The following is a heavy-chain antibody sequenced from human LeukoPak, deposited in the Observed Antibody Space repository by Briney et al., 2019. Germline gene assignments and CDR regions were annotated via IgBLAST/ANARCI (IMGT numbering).Heavy chain of an antibody. CDR1: GGSVSGYY. J-gene: IGHJ4*02. Sequence: RSSETLSLTCAVDGGSVSGYYWSWIRQPPGKGLEWIGEINHSGSTNYNPSLKSRVTISVDTSKTQFSLKLSSVTAADTAVYYCARNRYCGGDCYSGEGFDYWGQGTLVTVSS. CDR2: INHSGST. D-gene: IGHD2-21*02. CDR3: ARNRYCGGDCYSGEGFDY. V-gene: IGHV4-34*01.